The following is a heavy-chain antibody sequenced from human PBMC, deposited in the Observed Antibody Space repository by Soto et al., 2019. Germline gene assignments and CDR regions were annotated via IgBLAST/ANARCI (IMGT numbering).Heavy chain of an antibody. CDR3: ARDSGYSYGTDY. Sequence: SETLSLTCTVSGGSISSYYWSWIRQPPGKGLEWIGYIYYSGSTNYNPSLKSRVTISVDTSKNQFSLKLSSVTAADTAVYYCARDSGYSYGTDYWGQGTLVTVSS. J-gene: IGHJ4*02. CDR1: GGSISSYY. D-gene: IGHD5-18*01. V-gene: IGHV4-59*01. CDR2: IYYSGST.